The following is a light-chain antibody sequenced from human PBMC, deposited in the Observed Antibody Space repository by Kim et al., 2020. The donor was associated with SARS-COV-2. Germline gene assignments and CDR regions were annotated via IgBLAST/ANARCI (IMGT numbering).Light chain of an antibody. CDR3: HVWDSNTAV. CDR2: RDR. J-gene: IGLJ3*02. V-gene: IGLV3-9*01. Sequence: YELTQPLSESVALGQTARITCGGSSIGAKSVHWYQQKPGQAPVLVIYRDRNRPSGIPERFSGSNSGNMATLTISRAQAGDEADYYCHVWDSNTAVFGGG. CDR1: SIGAKS.